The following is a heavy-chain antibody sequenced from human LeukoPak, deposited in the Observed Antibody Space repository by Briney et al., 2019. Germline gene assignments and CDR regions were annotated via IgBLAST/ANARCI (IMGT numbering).Heavy chain of an antibody. J-gene: IGHJ4*02. Sequence: EPSETLSLTCTVSGVSISAYYWSWIRQPAGNGLEWIGRIYPGESIYARENTYYNPSLKSRVSMSGDTSKNQFSLKLSSVTAADTAVYYCAVARLAKIRYFDYWGQGTLVTVSS. CDR1: GVSISAYY. CDR2: IYPGESIYARENT. V-gene: IGHV4-4*07. D-gene: IGHD5-24*01. CDR3: AVARLAKIRYFDY.